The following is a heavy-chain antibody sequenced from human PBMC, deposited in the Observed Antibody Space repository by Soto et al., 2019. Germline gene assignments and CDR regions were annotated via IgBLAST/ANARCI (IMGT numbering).Heavy chain of an antibody. Sequence: PGGSLRLSCAASGFTFSSYAMSWVRQAPGKGLEWVSAISGSGGSTYYADSVKGRFTISRDNSKNTLYLQMNSLRAEDTAVYYCARQSGSVYYDFWSGRYYFDYWGQGTLVTVSS. J-gene: IGHJ4*02. CDR2: ISGSGGST. V-gene: IGHV3-23*01. CDR3: ARQSGSVYYDFWSGRYYFDY. D-gene: IGHD3-3*01. CDR1: GFTFSSYA.